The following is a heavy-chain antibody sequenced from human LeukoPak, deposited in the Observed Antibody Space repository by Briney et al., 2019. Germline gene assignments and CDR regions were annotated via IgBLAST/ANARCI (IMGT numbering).Heavy chain of an antibody. D-gene: IGHD3-22*01. J-gene: IGHJ5*02. CDR2: IRFDGSDK. Sequence: PGGSLRLSCAPSGFTFSAFGMHWVRQAPGKGLEWVAFIRFDGSDKFYADSVKGRFTISRDNAKNSLYLQMNSLRAEDTAVYYCARAAYYYDSSGYRPWGQGTLVTASS. V-gene: IGHV3-30*02. CDR1: GFTFSAFG. CDR3: ARAAYYYDSSGYRP.